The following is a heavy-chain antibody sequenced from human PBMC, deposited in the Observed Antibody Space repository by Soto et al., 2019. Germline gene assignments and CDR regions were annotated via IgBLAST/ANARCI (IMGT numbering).Heavy chain of an antibody. V-gene: IGHV1-3*01. CDR3: ARAHYDILTGYSLTWFDP. J-gene: IGHJ5*02. CDR1: GYTFTSYA. D-gene: IGHD3-9*01. CDR2: INAGNGNT. Sequence: AAPLKVSCKASGYTFTSYAMHWLRQAPGQRLEWMGWINAGNGNTKYSQKFQGRVTITRDTSASTAYRELSSLRSEDTAVYYCARAHYDILTGYSLTWFDPWGQGTLVTASS.